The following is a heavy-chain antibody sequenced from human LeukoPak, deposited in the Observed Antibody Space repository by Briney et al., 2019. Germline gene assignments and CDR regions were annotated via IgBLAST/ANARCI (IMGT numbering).Heavy chain of an antibody. CDR1: GFTFSNYN. Sequence: GGSLRLPCAASGFTFSNYNMNWVRQAPGKGLEWVSVISSSSRYMYYADSVKGRFTISRGNAKNSLYLQMNSLRAEDTAVYYCARVSTAVSLAIDYWGQGTLVTVST. J-gene: IGHJ4*02. V-gene: IGHV3-21*06. D-gene: IGHD6-13*01. CDR2: ISSSSRYM. CDR3: ARVSTAVSLAIDY.